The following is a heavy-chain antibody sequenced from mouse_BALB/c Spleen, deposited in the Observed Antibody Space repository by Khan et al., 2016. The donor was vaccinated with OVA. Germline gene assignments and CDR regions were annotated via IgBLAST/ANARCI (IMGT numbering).Heavy chain of an antibody. Sequence: EVELVESGGDLVKPGGSLKLSCAASGFTFSTYGMSWVRQAPDKRLEWVATVSTGGSYTYYPDSVKGRFTISTDNAKNTLYLQMSGLRSEDTAMFYCTRLAYYYDSEGFAYWGQGTLVTVSA. CDR3: TRLAYYYDSEGFAY. CDR1: GFTFSTYG. J-gene: IGHJ3*01. CDR2: VSTGGSYT. V-gene: IGHV5-6*01. D-gene: IGHD1-1*01.